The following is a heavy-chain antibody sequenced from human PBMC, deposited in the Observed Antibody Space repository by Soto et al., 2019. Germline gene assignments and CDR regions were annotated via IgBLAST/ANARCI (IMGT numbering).Heavy chain of an antibody. V-gene: IGHV3-30*14. CDR2: ISYDGSEK. CDR1: GFALSDYA. J-gene: IGHJ4*01. D-gene: IGHD3-10*01. CDR3: ARDLMAAYSHSGMIDY. Sequence: GVSLRLSCEASGFALSDYAMHWVRQAPGEGLEWVAIISYDGSEKKYADSVKGRFTISRDNSKNTVYLQMSSLTGNDTAVYYGARDLMAAYSHSGMIDYWGQGSLVTVSS.